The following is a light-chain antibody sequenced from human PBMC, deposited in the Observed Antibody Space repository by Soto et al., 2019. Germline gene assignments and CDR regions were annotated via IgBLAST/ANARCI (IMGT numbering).Light chain of an antibody. Sequence: EIVLTQSPATLSLSPWERATLSFSASQSVSRYLAWYQQKPGQAPRLLFYDASNRATGIPARFSGSGSGTDFTLTISSLEPEDFAVYYCQQRSNWPITFGQGTRLEIK. CDR3: QQRSNWPIT. CDR1: QSVSRY. CDR2: DAS. V-gene: IGKV3-11*01. J-gene: IGKJ5*01.